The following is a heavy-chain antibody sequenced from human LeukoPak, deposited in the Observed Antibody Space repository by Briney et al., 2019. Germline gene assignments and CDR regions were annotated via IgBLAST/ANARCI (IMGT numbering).Heavy chain of an antibody. CDR2: ISYDGSNK. CDR1: GFSFSSYG. Sequence: PAGSLRLSCAASGFSFSSYGIRWVRQAPGKGLEWVGVISYDGSNKYYVDSKSGRFIISRNNSKNTLYLQMNSQREDETVVYYCAKDRGEQWLVTSFDYWGQGNLVTVSS. D-gene: IGHD6-19*01. J-gene: IGHJ4*02. CDR3: AKDRGEQWLVTSFDY. V-gene: IGHV3-30*18.